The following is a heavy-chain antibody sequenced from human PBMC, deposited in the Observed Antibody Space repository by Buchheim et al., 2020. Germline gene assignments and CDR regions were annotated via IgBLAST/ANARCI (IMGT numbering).Heavy chain of an antibody. Sequence: EVQLLESGGNLVQPGGSLRLSCAASGFTFRNYGMAWVRQAPGKGLEWVATISGGGRNTFYAASVQGRFIIYRDNSKDTMFLQLNRLRVDDTAVYYCAKIRQLVQDCFDSWGRGTL. CDR1: GFTFRNYG. V-gene: IGHV3-23*01. J-gene: IGHJ4*02. CDR3: AKIRQLVQDCFDS. CDR2: ISGGGRNT. D-gene: IGHD6-6*01.